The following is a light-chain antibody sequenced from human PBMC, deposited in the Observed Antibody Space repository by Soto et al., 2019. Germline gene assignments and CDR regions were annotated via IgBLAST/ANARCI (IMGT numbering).Light chain of an antibody. J-gene: IGKJ5*01. V-gene: IGKV3-15*01. CDR1: QSVSSY. CDR3: QQYYNWPPRVT. Sequence: EIVLTQSPATLSLSPGERATLSCRASQSVSSYLAWYQQKPGQAPRLLIYGASTRASGLPARFSGSGSGTEFTLTISSLQSEDFAVYYCQQYYNWPPRVTFGQGTRLEI. CDR2: GAS.